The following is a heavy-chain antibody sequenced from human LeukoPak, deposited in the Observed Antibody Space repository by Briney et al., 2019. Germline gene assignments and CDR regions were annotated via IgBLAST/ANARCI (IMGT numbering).Heavy chain of an antibody. D-gene: IGHD3-22*01. CDR3: ARSITMIVVVSHGFDL. V-gene: IGHV4-39*01. CDR2: IYYSGTT. J-gene: IGHJ2*01. Sequence: PSETLSLTCTVSGGSISSSSYYWGWIRQPPGKGLEWIGSIYYSGTTYYNPSLKSRVTISVDTSKNQFSLKLSSVTAADTAVYYCARSITMIVVVSHGFDLWGRGTLVTVSS. CDR1: GGSISSSSYY.